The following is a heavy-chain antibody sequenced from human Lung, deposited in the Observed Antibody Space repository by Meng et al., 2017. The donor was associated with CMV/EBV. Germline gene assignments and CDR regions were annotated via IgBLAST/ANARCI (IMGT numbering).Heavy chain of an antibody. CDR3: ARVFDYDFWSGYYTNGMDV. D-gene: IGHD3-3*01. V-gene: IGHV3-74*01. Sequence: GGSLGLXCAASGFTFSSYWMHWVRQAPGKGLVWVSRINSDGSSTSYADSVKGRFTISRDNAKNTLYLQMNSLRAEDTAVYYCARVFDYDFWSGYYTNGMDVWXQGTTVTVSS. CDR1: GFTFSSYW. CDR2: INSDGSST. J-gene: IGHJ6*02.